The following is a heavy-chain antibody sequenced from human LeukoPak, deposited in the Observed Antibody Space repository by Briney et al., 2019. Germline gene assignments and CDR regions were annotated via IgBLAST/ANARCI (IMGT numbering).Heavy chain of an antibody. J-gene: IGHJ4*02. CDR1: GGSISSSSYY. CDR2: IYYSGST. Sequence: SETLSLTCTVSGGSISSSSYYWGWIRQPPGKGLVWIGSIYYSGSTYYNPSLKSRVTISVDTSKNQFSLKLSSVTAADTAVYYCARRRDTAMVTDPYYFDYWGQGTLVTVSS. V-gene: IGHV4-39*01. D-gene: IGHD5-18*01. CDR3: ARRRDTAMVTDPYYFDY.